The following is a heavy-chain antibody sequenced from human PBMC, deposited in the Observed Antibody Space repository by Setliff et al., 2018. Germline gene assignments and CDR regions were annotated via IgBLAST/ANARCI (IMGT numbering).Heavy chain of an antibody. V-gene: IGHV1-24*01. Sequence: ASVKVSCKVSGYTLTELSMHWVRQAPGKGLEWMGGFDPEDGETIYAQKFQGRVTMTEDTSTDTAYMELSSLRSEDTAVYYCATGRLLWFGELIKDAFDIWGQGTTVTVSS. J-gene: IGHJ3*02. CDR1: GYTLTELS. D-gene: IGHD3-10*01. CDR3: ATGRLLWFGELIKDAFDI. CDR2: FDPEDGET.